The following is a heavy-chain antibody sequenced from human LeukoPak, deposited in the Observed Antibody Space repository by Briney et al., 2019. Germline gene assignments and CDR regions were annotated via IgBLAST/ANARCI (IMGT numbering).Heavy chain of an antibody. D-gene: IGHD2-15*01. CDR1: GGTFSSYA. J-gene: IGHJ5*02. CDR3: ATDAWAGIPFPRYCSGGSCYVA. Sequence: ASVKVSCKASGGTFSSYAISWVRQAPGKGLEWMGGFDPEDGETIYAQKFQGRVTMTEDTSTDTAYMELSSLRSEDTAVYYCATDAWAGIPFPRYCSGGSCYVAWGQGTLVTVSS. V-gene: IGHV1-24*01. CDR2: FDPEDGET.